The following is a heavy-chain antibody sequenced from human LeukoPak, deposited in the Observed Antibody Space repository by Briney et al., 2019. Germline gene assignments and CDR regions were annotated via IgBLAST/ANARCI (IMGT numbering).Heavy chain of an antibody. J-gene: IGHJ6*03. D-gene: IGHD3-10*01. CDR3: ARDRRYYGSEYMDV. V-gene: IGHV3-48*03. Sequence: PGGSLRLSCAASGFTFSSYEMNWVRQAPGKGLEWVSYISSSGSTIYYADSVKGRFTISRDNAKNSLYLQMNSLRAEDTAVYYCARDRRYYGSEYMDVWGKGTTVTISS. CDR1: GFTFSSYE. CDR2: ISSSGSTI.